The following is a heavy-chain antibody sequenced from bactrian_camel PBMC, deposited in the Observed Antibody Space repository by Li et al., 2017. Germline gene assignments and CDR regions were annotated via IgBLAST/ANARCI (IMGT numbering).Heavy chain of an antibody. J-gene: IGHJ4*01. Sequence: DVQLVESGGGLVQPGGSLRLSCAASGFTFSTYDMSWVRQAPGKGLEWVSAINSGGGSTYYADSVKGRFTISRDNAKNTVTLQMNSLSPEDTAIYSCETTWGCRYNVRGQGTQVTVS. D-gene: IGHD3*01. CDR2: INSGGGST. CDR1: GFTFSTYD. V-gene: IGHV3S40*01. CDR3: ETTWGCRYNV.